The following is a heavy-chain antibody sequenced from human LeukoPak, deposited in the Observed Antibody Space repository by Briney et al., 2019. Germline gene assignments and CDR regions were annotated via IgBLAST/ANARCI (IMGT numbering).Heavy chain of an antibody. CDR3: AREGVGAANYMDV. J-gene: IGHJ6*03. CDR1: GFTFSSYS. CDR2: ISSSSSTI. D-gene: IGHD1-26*01. V-gene: IGHV3-48*01. Sequence: GGSLRLSCAASGFTFSSYSMNWVRQAPGKGLEWVSYISSSSSTIYYADSVKGRFTISRDNAKNSLYLQMNSLRAEDTAVYYCAREGVGAANYMDVWGKGTTVTISS.